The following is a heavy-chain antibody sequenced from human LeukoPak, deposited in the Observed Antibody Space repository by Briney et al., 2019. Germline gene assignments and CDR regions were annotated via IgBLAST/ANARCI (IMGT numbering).Heavy chain of an antibody. V-gene: IGHV1-18*01. CDR3: ARWETMVRGVIIMPAEYFQH. Sequence: ASVKVSCKGSGYTFTSYGISWVRQAPGQGLEWMGWISAYNGNTNYAQKLQGRVTMTTDTSTSTAYMELRSLRSDDTAVYYCARWETMVRGVIIMPAEYFQHWGQGTLVTVSS. CDR2: ISAYNGNT. D-gene: IGHD3-10*01. J-gene: IGHJ1*01. CDR1: GYTFTSYG.